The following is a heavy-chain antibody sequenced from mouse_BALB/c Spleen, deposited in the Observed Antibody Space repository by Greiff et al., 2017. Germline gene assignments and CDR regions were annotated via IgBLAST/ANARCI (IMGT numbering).Heavy chain of an antibody. D-gene: IGHD1-1*01. V-gene: IGHV1S34*01. CDR2: ISCYNGAT. CDR3: AREEDYYGSSPYYAMDY. J-gene: IGHJ4*01. Sequence: LVKPGASVKISCKASGYSFTGYYMHWVKQSHGKSLEWIGYISCYNGATSYNQKFKGKATFTVDTSSSTAYMQFNSLTSEDSAVYYCAREEDYYGSSPYYAMDYWGQGTSVTVSS. CDR1: GYSFTGYY.